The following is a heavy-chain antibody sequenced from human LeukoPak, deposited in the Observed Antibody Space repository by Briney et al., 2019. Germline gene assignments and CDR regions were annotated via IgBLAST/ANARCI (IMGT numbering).Heavy chain of an antibody. CDR3: ARYLSGYDYFDY. CDR1: GYTFTDYY. V-gene: IGHV1-2*02. J-gene: IGHJ4*02. D-gene: IGHD5-12*01. CDR2: INSKSGGP. Sequence: ASVKVSCKTSGYTFTDYYIHWVRQAPGQGLEWMGWINSKSGGPKYAQRFQGRVTMTRDTSISTVYMKLNTLISDDTAVYYCARYLSGYDYFDYWGQGTLVTVSS.